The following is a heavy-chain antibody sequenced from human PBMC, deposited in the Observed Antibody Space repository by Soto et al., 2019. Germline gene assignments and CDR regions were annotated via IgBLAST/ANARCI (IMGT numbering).Heavy chain of an antibody. CDR1: GFTFSSYA. V-gene: IGHV3-30-3*01. Sequence: GGSLRLSCAASGFTFSSYAMHWVRQAPGKGLEWVAVISYDGSNKYYAGSVKGRFTISRDNSKNTLYLQMNSLRAEDTAVYYCARDRIAARPGNYYYYYGMDVWGQGTTVTVSS. CDR2: ISYDGSNK. CDR3: ARDRIAARPGNYYYYYGMDV. D-gene: IGHD6-6*01. J-gene: IGHJ6*02.